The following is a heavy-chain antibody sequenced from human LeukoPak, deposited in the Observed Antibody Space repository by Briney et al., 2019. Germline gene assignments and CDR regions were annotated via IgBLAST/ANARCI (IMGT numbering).Heavy chain of an antibody. V-gene: IGHV4-59*01. CDR3: ARARYSSGWFDY. CDR2: IYYSGST. Sequence: KSSETLSLTCTVSGGSISSYYWSWIRQPPGKGLEWIGYIYYSGSTNYNPSLKSRVTISVDTSKNQFSLKLSSVTAADTAVYYCARARYSSGWFDYWGQGTLVTVSS. D-gene: IGHD6-19*01. J-gene: IGHJ4*02. CDR1: GGSISSYY.